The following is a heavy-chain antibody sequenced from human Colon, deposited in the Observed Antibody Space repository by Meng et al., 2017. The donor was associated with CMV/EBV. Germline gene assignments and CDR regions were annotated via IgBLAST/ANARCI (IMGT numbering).Heavy chain of an antibody. Sequence: GGSLRLSCKCSGYSFSNYWIGWVRQMPGKGLDFMGIIYPGDSDTKYSPSFQGQVTISVDKSINTAYVQWSSLKASDSAVYYCARYSTGDDSSGYYGAIDYWGQGTVVTVSS. V-gene: IGHV5-51*01. CDR1: GYSFSNYW. J-gene: IGHJ4*02. CDR2: IYPGDSDT. CDR3: ARYSTGDDSSGYYGAIDY. D-gene: IGHD3-22*01.